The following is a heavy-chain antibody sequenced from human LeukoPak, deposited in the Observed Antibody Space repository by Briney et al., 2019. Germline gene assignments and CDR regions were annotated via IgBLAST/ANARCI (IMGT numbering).Heavy chain of an antibody. CDR2: IYYSGST. CDR3: ARHRIVVVPAARKDWFDP. V-gene: IGHV4-39*01. Sequence: PSETLSLTCTVSGGSISSSSYYWGWIRQPPGKGLEWIGSIYYSGSTYYNPSLKGRVTISVDTSRNQFSLKLSSVTAADTAVYYCARHRIVVVPAARKDWFDPWGQGTLVTVSS. D-gene: IGHD2-2*01. CDR1: GGSISSSSYY. J-gene: IGHJ5*02.